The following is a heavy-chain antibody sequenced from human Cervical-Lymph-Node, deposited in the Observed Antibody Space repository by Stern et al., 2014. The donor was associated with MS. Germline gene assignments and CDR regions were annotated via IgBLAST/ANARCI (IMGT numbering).Heavy chain of an antibody. CDR1: EDSFTNYW. D-gene: IGHD5-12*01. CDR2: VYPGDSDV. J-gene: IGHJ4*02. V-gene: IGHV5-51*03. CDR3: ARHFASGHNGHDWHFDV. Sequence: EVKLVQSGAETRKPGESLKIACSGSEDSFTNYWIAWVRQMPGKGLEWMGIVYPGDSDVIYRPSFQGQVTFSADGSTNTAYLQWSRLKVSDSAKYYCARHFASGHNGHDWHFDVWGQGTLVTVSS.